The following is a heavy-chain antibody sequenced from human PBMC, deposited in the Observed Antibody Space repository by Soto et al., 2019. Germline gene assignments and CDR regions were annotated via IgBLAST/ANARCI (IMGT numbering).Heavy chain of an antibody. D-gene: IGHD3-10*01. V-gene: IGHV3-23*01. J-gene: IGHJ4*02. Sequence: GGSLRLSCAASGFTFSSYCLNWVRQAPGKGLEWVSAISGGGDTTSYADSVKGRFTVSRDGSKNTLYLQMSSLRAEDTALYYCAKGRGGSGSLTPRVDFWGQGTLVTVSS. CDR2: ISGGGDTT. CDR3: AKGRGGSGSLTPRVDF. CDR1: GFTFSSYC.